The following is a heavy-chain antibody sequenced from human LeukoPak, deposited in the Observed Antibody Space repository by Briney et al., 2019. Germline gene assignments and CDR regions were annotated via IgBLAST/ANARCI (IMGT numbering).Heavy chain of an antibody. CDR3: AKHGREVSNYDILTGYYLDWFDP. D-gene: IGHD3-9*01. CDR2: ISGSGGST. J-gene: IGHJ5*02. V-gene: IGHV3-23*01. CDR1: GFTFSSYA. Sequence: PGGSLRLSCAASGFTFSSYAMSWVRQAPGKGLEWVSAISGSGGSTYHADSVKGRFTISRDNSKNTLYLQMNSLRAEDTAVYYCAKHGREVSNYDILTGYYLDWFDPWGQGTLVTVSS.